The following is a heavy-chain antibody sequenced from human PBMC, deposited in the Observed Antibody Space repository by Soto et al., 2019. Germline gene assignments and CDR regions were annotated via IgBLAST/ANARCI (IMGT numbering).Heavy chain of an antibody. D-gene: IGHD6-13*01. CDR3: ALAVVAAAGTHDAFDI. CDR1: GYSFTSYW. V-gene: IGHV5-51*01. J-gene: IGHJ3*02. CDR2: IYPGDSDT. Sequence: PGESLKISCKGSGYSFTSYWIGWVRQMPGKGLEWMGIIYPGDSDTRYSPSFQGQVTISADKSISTAYLQWSGLKASDTAMYYCALAVVAAAGTHDAFDIWGQGTMVTVSS.